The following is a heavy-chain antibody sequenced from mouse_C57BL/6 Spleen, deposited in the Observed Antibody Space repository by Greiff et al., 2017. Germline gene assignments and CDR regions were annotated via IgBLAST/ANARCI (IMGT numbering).Heavy chain of an antibody. CDR2: IYPGDGDT. V-gene: IGHV1-80*01. D-gene: IGHD1-1*02. Sequence: LQQSGASVKISCKASGYAFSSYWMNWVKQRPGKGLEWIGQIYPGDGDTNYNGKFKGKATLTADKSSSTAYMQLSSLTSEDSAVYFCARPYHYDYWYFDVWGTGTTVTVSS. CDR1: GYAFSSYW. J-gene: IGHJ1*03. CDR3: ARPYHYDYWYFDV.